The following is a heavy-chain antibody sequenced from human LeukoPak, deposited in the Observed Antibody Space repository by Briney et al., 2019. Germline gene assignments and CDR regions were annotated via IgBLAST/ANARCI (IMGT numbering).Heavy chain of an antibody. V-gene: IGHV3-23*01. J-gene: IGHJ4*02. CDR3: AKDVDIVVVTASAFDY. D-gene: IGHD2-21*02. Sequence: GGSLRLSCAASGFTFSSSAMSWVRQAPGKGLEWVSAISNNGGYTYYADSVQGRFTISRDNSKSTLCLQMNSLRAEGTAVYYCAKDVDIVVVTASAFDYWGQGTLVTVSS. CDR1: GFTFSSSA. CDR2: ISNNGGYT.